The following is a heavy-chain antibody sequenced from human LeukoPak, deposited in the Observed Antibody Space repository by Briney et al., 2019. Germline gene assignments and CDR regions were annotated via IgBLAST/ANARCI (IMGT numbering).Heavy chain of an antibody. V-gene: IGHV4-31*03. CDR3: ATSTNYYDSSGYFDY. J-gene: IGHJ4*02. CDR1: GGSISSGGYY. Sequence: PSETLSLTCTVSGGSISSGGYYWSWIRQHPGKGLEWIGYIYYSGSTYYNPSLESRVTISVDTSKNQFSLKLSSVTAADTAVYYCATSTNYYDSSGYFDYWGQGTLVTVSS. CDR2: IYYSGST. D-gene: IGHD3-22*01.